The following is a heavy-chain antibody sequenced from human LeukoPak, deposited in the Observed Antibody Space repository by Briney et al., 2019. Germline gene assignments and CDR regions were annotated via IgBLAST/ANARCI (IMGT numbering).Heavy chain of an antibody. Sequence: GGSLRLSCAASGFIFSAYGMHWVRQAPGKGLEWVAVISFDGNNKYYRGSVKGRFTISRDNSKDTLYLQMTSLRDEDTAVYYCAKVGDVGFSSWYYYSMDVWGQGTTVTVSS. V-gene: IGHV3-30*18. CDR1: GFIFSAYG. D-gene: IGHD3-16*01. CDR3: AKVGDVGFSSWYYYSMDV. J-gene: IGHJ6*02. CDR2: ISFDGNNK.